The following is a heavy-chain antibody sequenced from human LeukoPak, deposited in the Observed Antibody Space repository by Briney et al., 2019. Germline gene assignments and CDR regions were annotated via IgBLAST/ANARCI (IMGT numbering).Heavy chain of an antibody. CDR1: GFTLSSYE. CDR3: AREGVANWFDR. CDR2: ISSSGSTI. D-gene: IGHD3-3*01. V-gene: IGHV3-48*03. Sequence: GGSLRLSCAASGFTLSSYEMNWVRQAPGEGREWGSYISSSGSTIYYADSVKGRFTISRDNAKNSLYLQMNSLRAEDTAVYYCAREGVANWFDRWGQGTLVTVSS. J-gene: IGHJ5*02.